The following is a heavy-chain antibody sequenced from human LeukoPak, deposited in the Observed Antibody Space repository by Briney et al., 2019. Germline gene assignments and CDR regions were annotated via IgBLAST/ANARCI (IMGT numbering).Heavy chain of an antibody. D-gene: IGHD3-16*01. CDR3: AKGRGFRVWDPWDN. V-gene: IGHV4-59*01. Sequence: SETLSLTCTVSGGSISSYYWSWIRQPPGKGLEWIGYIYHSGSTKYNPSLKSRVTISVDTSKNQFSLKLSSVTAADTAVYYCAKGRGFRVWDPWDNWGQGTLITVSS. J-gene: IGHJ4*02. CDR1: GGSISSYY. CDR2: IYHSGST.